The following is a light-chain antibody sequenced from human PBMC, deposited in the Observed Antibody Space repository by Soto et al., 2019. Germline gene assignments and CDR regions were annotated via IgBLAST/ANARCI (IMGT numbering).Light chain of an antibody. Sequence: QSVLTQPASVSGSPGQAITISCTGTSSDVGGYNYVSWYQQHPGKAPKLTIYEVSNRPSGVSNRFSGSKSGNTASLTISGLQAEDEADYYCSSYTSSSTRVFGGGTKVTAL. CDR1: SSDVGGYNY. CDR2: EVS. J-gene: IGLJ2*01. CDR3: SSYTSSSTRV. V-gene: IGLV2-14*01.